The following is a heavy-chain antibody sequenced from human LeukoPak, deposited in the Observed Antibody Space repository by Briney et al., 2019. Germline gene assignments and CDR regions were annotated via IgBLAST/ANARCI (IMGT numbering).Heavy chain of an antibody. CDR3: ARAKLTPIAVAGANYFDY. D-gene: IGHD6-19*01. Sequence: GASVKVSCKASGYTFTSYYMHWVRQAPGQGLEWMGIINPSGGSTSYAQKFQGRVTMTRDMSASTVYMELSSLRSEDTAVYYCARAKLTPIAVAGANYFDYWGQGTLVTVSS. CDR1: GYTFTSYY. V-gene: IGHV1-46*01. J-gene: IGHJ4*02. CDR2: INPSGGST.